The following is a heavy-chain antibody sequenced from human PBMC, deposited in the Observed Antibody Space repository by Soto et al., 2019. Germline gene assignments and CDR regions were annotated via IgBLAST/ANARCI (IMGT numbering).Heavy chain of an antibody. Sequence: PGESLKISCKGSGYSFTSYWIGWVRQMPGKGLEWMGIIYPGDSDTRYSPSFQGQVTISADKSISTAYLQWSSLKASDTAMYYCARLPPIFGVPRYFDYWGQGTLVTVSS. D-gene: IGHD3-3*01. CDR3: ARLPPIFGVPRYFDY. J-gene: IGHJ4*02. V-gene: IGHV5-51*01. CDR1: GYSFTSYW. CDR2: IYPGDSDT.